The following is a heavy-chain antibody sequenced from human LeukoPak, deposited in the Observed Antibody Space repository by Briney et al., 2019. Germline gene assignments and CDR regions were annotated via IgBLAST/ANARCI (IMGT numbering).Heavy chain of an antibody. Sequence: GGSLRLSCAASGITFSTYAMHWVRRAPGKGLEWVAVISYDGSSKYYADSVKGRFTISRDNSKNTLYLQMNSLRAEDTAVYYCARATRGSFFDYWGQGTLVTVSS. CDR1: GITFSTYA. CDR3: ARATRGSFFDY. D-gene: IGHD1-26*01. CDR2: ISYDGSSK. V-gene: IGHV3-30*01. J-gene: IGHJ4*02.